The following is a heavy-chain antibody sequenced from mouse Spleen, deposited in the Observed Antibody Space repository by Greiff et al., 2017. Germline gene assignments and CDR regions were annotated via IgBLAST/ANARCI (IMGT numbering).Heavy chain of an antibody. CDR1: GFTFSSYA. D-gene: IGHD1-1*01. V-gene: IGHV5-6-5*01. J-gene: IGHJ1*01. CDR2: ISSGGST. Sequence: EVHLVESGGGLVKPGGSLKLSCAASGFTFSSYAMSWVRQTPEKRLEWVASISSGGSTYYPDSVKGRFTISRDNARNILYLQMSSLRSEDTAMYYCAREEIYYYGSSHWYFDVWGAGTTVTVSS. CDR3: AREEIYYYGSSHWYFDV.